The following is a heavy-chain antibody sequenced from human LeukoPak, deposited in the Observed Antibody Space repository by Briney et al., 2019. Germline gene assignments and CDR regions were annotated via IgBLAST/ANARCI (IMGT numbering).Heavy chain of an antibody. CDR2: IYYSGST. D-gene: IGHD2-15*01. Sequence: PSETLSLTCTVSGGSISSSSYYWGWIRQPPGKGLEWIGSIYYSGSTYYNPSLKSRVTISVDTSKNQFSLKLSSVTAADTAVYYCARVKASDIVVVVAAYYFDYWGQGTLVTVSS. J-gene: IGHJ4*02. CDR1: GGSISSSSYY. CDR3: ARVKASDIVVVVAAYYFDY. V-gene: IGHV4-39*07.